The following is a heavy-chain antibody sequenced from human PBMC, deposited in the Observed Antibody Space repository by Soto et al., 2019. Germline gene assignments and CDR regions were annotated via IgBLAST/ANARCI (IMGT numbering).Heavy chain of an antibody. CDR3: ATSKIYFVQSGGSHHVPLGF. Sequence: QVQLQQWGAGLLKPSETLSLTCAVSGGSLSNYYWSWIRQPPGKGLEWIGEIYHSGSTNYNQSLKSRVTISVDTSKNQFYLKLSSVTAADTAVYYCATSKIYFVQSGGSHHVPLGFWGHGTLVTVSS. V-gene: IGHV4-34*02. CDR2: IYHSGST. D-gene: IGHD2-15*01. CDR1: GGSLSNYY. J-gene: IGHJ4*01.